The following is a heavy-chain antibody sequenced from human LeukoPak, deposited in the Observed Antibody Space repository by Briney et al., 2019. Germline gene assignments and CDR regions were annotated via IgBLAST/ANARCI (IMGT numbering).Heavy chain of an antibody. J-gene: IGHJ4*02. CDR1: GYTFTGYY. V-gene: IGHV1-69*13. CDR3: ARDWDSSSSY. CDR2: IIPIFGTA. D-gene: IGHD6-6*01. Sequence: SVKVSCKASGYTFTGYYMHWVRQAPGQGLEWMGGIIPIFGTANYAQKFQGRVTITADESTSTAYMELSSLRSEDTAVYYCARDWDSSSSYWGQGTLVTVSS.